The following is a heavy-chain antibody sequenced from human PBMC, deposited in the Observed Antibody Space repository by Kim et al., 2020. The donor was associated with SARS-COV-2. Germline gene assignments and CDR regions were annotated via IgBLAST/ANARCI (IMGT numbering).Heavy chain of an antibody. CDR2: ISSNGGST. J-gene: IGHJ6*02. Sequence: GGSLRLSCAASGFTFSSYAMHWVRQAPGKGLEYVSAISSNGGSTYYANSVKGRFTISRDNSKNTLYLQMGSLRAEDMAVYYCARASCDDYGDYFISSCGMDVWGQGTTVTVSS. D-gene: IGHD4-17*01. CDR1: GFTFSSYA. V-gene: IGHV3-64*01. CDR3: ARASCDDYGDYFISSCGMDV.